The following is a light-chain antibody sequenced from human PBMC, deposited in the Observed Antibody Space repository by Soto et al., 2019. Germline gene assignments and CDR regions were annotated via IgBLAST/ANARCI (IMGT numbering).Light chain of an antibody. V-gene: IGKV1-27*01. CDR2: AAS. CDR3: QKYNSAPLT. J-gene: IGKJ4*01. Sequence: DIQMTQSPSYLSASLGDRVTITCRASQGIGVYLAWFQQKPGKVPKLLIYAASALQSGVPSRFSGSGSGTDFTLTISSLQPEDIATYYCQKYNSAPLTFGGGTKVDIK. CDR1: QGIGVY.